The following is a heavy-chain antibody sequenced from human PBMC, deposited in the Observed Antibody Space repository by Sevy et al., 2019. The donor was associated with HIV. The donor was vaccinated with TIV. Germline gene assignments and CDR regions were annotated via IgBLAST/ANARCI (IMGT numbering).Heavy chain of an antibody. CDR1: GFIFGDYD. D-gene: IGHD3-16*01. J-gene: IGHJ6*02. V-gene: IGHV3-30*03. CDR2: ILDRGDQT. Sequence: GGSLRLSCTVSGFIFGDYDMHWVRQAPGKGLEWVSLILDRGDQTFYGESVKGRSTISRDNAKNTLYLQMSRLRHEDTAVYYCVAEPPSGGHGKYHYGLDLWGQGTTVTVSS. CDR3: VAEPPSGGHGKYHYGLDL.